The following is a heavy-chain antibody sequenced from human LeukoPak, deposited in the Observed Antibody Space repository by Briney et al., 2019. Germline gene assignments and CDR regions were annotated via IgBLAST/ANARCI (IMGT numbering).Heavy chain of an antibody. Sequence: SETLSLTCAVYGGSFSGYYWSWLRQPAGKGLEWIGRISSSGSTNYNPSLKSRVTISVDTSKNQFSLKLSSVTAADTAVYFCARGPYSYDSSGAFDIWGQGTMVTVSS. CDR1: GGSFSGYY. D-gene: IGHD3-22*01. J-gene: IGHJ3*02. V-gene: IGHV4-59*10. CDR2: ISSSGST. CDR3: ARGPYSYDSSGAFDI.